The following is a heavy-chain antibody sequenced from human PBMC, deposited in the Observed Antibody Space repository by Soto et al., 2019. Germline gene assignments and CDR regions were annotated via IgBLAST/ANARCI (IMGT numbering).Heavy chain of an antibody. CDR3: AKDSSGWFDAFDI. V-gene: IGHV3-9*01. CDR2: ISWNSGSI. D-gene: IGHD6-19*01. CDR1: GFTFDDYA. Sequence: EVQLVESGGGLVQPGRSLRLSCAASGFTFDDYAMHWVRPAPGKGLEWVSGISWNSGSIGYADSVKGRFTISRDNAKNSLYLQMNSLRAEDTALYYCAKDSSGWFDAFDIWGQGTMVTVSS. J-gene: IGHJ3*02.